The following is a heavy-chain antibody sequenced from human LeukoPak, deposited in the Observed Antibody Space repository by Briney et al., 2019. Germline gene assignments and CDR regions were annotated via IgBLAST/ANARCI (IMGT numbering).Heavy chain of an antibody. CDR3: ARGGIAVAGTPSHYFDY. Sequence: SETLSLTCTVSGGSISSYYWSWIRQPAGKGLEWIGRIYISGSGSTNYNPSLKSRVTMSVDTSENQFSLKLSSVTAADTAVYYCARGGIAVAGTPSHYFDYWGQGTLVTVSS. J-gene: IGHJ4*02. V-gene: IGHV4-4*07. CDR2: IYISGSGST. CDR1: GGSISSYY. D-gene: IGHD6-19*01.